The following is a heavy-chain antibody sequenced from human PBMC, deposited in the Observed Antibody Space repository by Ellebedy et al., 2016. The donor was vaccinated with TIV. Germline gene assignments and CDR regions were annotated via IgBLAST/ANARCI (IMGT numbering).Heavy chain of an antibody. CDR3: AREPAAAGTPDY. CDR1: GFTFSSYG. D-gene: IGHD6-13*01. Sequence: GGSLRLSXAASGFTFSSYGMHWVRQAPGKGLEWVAVIWYDGSNKYYADSVKGRFTISRDNSKNTLYLQMNSLRAEDTAVYYCAREPAAAGTPDYWGQGTLVTVSS. J-gene: IGHJ4*02. V-gene: IGHV3-33*01. CDR2: IWYDGSNK.